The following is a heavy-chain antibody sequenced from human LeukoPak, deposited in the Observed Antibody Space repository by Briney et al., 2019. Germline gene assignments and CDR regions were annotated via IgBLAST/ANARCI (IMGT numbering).Heavy chain of an antibody. CDR3: ARGVTMVRGVIIRDAFDI. CDR2: IYYSGST. J-gene: IGHJ3*02. V-gene: IGHV4-39*07. CDR1: GGSISSSSYY. Sequence: SETLSLTCTVSGGSISSSSYYWGWIRQPPGKGLEWIGSIYYSGSTYYNPSLKSRVTISVDTSKNQFSLKLSSVTAADTAVYYCARGVTMVRGVIIRDAFDIWGQGTMVTVSS. D-gene: IGHD3-10*01.